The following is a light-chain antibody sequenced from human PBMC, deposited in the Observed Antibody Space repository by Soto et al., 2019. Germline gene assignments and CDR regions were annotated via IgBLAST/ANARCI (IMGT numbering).Light chain of an antibody. Sequence: EIVMTQSPATLSLSPGERATLSCRASQSVSSYLAWYQQNPGQAPRLLMFDASNRDTGVPARFRGSGSGTEFTLTISRLEPEDFEVYYCQQRGNWPWTFGQGTKVDIK. J-gene: IGKJ1*01. CDR2: DAS. V-gene: IGKV3-11*01. CDR3: QQRGNWPWT. CDR1: QSVSSY.